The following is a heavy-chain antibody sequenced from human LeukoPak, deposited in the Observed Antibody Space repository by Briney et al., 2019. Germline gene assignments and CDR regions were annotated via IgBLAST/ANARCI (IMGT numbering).Heavy chain of an antibody. CDR3: ARANYLDY. J-gene: IGHJ4*02. CDR1: AYDFTGYY. V-gene: IGHV7-4-1*02. Sequence: GASVKVSCKVVAYDFTGYYIHWVRQAPGQGLEWMGWIDTHTGRPTYAQGFTGRFVFSLDTSVSTAYLQIISLKAEDTAVYYCARANYLDYWGQGTLVTASS. CDR2: IDTHTGRP.